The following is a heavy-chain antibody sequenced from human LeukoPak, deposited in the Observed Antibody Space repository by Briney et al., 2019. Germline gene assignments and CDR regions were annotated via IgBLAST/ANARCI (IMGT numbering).Heavy chain of an antibody. Sequence: SETLSLTCAVSGGSISSGGYSWSWIRQPPGKGLAWIGYIYYSGSTYYNPSLKSRVTISVDTSKNQFSLKLSSVTAADTAVYYCARDRLRWPKIDYWGQGTLVTVSS. CDR2: IYYSGST. CDR1: GGSISSGGYS. J-gene: IGHJ4*02. D-gene: IGHD4-23*01. CDR3: ARDRLRWPKIDY. V-gene: IGHV4-30-4*07.